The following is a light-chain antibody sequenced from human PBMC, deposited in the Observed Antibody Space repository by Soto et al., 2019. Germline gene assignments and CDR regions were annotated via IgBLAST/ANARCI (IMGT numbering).Light chain of an antibody. J-gene: IGKJ1*01. CDR3: QQYYSTPRT. CDR1: QSVLYSANNKNC. CDR2: WAS. V-gene: IGKV4-1*01. Sequence: DIVMTQSPDSLAVSLGERATINCKSSQSVLYSANNKNCLAWYQQKPGQPPKLLLYWASTRESGVPDRFSGSGSGTDVTLTISSLQAEDVAVYYCQQYYSTPRTFGQGTKVDIK.